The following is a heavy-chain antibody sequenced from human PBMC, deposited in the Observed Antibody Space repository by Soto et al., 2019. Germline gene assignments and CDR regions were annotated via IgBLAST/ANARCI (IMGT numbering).Heavy chain of an antibody. D-gene: IGHD4-17*01. V-gene: IGHV3-66*01. CDR2: IYSGGTT. J-gene: IGHJ3*01. CDR3: AGDSTDGDFVDAFDV. Sequence: ELQLVESGGGLVQPGGSLRLSCAASGFSVSINYVNWVRQAPGKGLEWVSVIYSGGTTHYADSVKGRFTISRDTSKNTLYLQMNSLRVEHTAVYYCAGDSTDGDFVDAFDVWGQGTMVTVSS. CDR1: GFSVSINY.